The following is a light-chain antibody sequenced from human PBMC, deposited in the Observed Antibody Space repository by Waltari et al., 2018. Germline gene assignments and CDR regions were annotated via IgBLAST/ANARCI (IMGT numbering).Light chain of an antibody. CDR2: DVS. J-gene: IGLJ2*01. CDR1: SSDVGGYGH. Sequence: QSALTQPASVSGSPGQAITISCTGTSSDVGGYGHVSWYQQHPGKAPKLIIYDVSNRPSGVSSRFSGSKFGNTASLTISGLQADDEADYYCNSYTSSSSLFGGGTRLTVL. CDR3: NSYTSSSSL. V-gene: IGLV2-14*03.